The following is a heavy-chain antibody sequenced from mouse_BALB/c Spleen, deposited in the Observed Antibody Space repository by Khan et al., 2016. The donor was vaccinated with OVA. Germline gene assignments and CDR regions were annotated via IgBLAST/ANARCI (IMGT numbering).Heavy chain of an antibody. V-gene: IGHV3-2*02. CDR3: ARTARIKY. D-gene: IGHD1-2*01. J-gene: IGHJ2*01. CDR1: GYTITSGYG. Sequence: EVQLQESGPGLVKPSQSLSLTCTVTGYTITSGYGWNWIRQFPGNKLEWMGYISYSGSTNYNPSLKSRISITRDTSKNQFFLQLNSVTTEDTATXYCARTARIKYWGQGTTLTVSS. CDR2: ISYSGST.